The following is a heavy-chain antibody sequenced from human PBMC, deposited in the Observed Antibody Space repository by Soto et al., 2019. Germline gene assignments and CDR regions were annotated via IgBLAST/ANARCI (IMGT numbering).Heavy chain of an antibody. J-gene: IGHJ4*02. CDR1: GYTFTSYG. V-gene: IGHV1-18*04. CDR2: ISAYNGNT. D-gene: IGHD3-22*01. CDR3: ARAIRHYSDSRIHYYFDY. Sequence: QVQLVQSGAEVKKPGASVKVSCKASGYTFTSYGISWVRQAPGQGREWMGWISAYNGNTNYAQKLQGRVTMTTDTSTSTAYMELRSLRSDDTAVYYCARAIRHYSDSRIHYYFDYWGQGTLVTVSS.